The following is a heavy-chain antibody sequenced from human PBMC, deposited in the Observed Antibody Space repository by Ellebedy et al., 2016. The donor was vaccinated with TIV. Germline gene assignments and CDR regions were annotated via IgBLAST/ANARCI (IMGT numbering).Heavy chain of an antibody. Sequence: GESLKISCEASGFTFSSYGMYWVRQAPGKGLEWVAYIRYDESNRYYADLVKGRFTISRDNSKNTLYLQMNRLGGEDTAVYYCVKGRSAITEYWGQGTLVTVSS. CDR2: IRYDESNR. D-gene: IGHD1-14*01. V-gene: IGHV3-30*02. CDR3: VKGRSAITEY. J-gene: IGHJ4*02. CDR1: GFTFSSYG.